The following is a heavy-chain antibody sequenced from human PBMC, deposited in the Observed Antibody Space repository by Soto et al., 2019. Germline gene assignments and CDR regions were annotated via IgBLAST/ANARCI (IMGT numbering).Heavy chain of an antibody. J-gene: IGHJ4*02. Sequence: HVQRQESGPGLVKPTGNLSLTCAVSSGSINSGNSWSWVRQAPGQGLEWIGEIYHSGSTNYNRSLKSRVTISVDKSKNQFPLKLSSVTAADTAVYYCARDEWGGRDWGQGTLVTVSS. CDR2: IYHSGST. V-gene: IGHV4-4*02. D-gene: IGHD2-15*01. CDR1: SGSINSGNS. CDR3: ARDEWGGRD.